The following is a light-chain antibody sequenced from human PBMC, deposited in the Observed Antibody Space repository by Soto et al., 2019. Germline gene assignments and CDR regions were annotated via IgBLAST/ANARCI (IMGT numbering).Light chain of an antibody. J-gene: IGKJ5*01. CDR2: GAS. CDR1: QSVSSSY. Sequence: EIVLTQYPGTLSLSPGERASLSCRAIQSVSSSYLAWYQQKPGQAPRLLIYGASSRATGIPDRFSGSGSGTDFTLTISSLEPEDFAVYYCQQRSNWPPITFGQGTRLEIK. CDR3: QQRSNWPPIT. V-gene: IGKV3D-20*02.